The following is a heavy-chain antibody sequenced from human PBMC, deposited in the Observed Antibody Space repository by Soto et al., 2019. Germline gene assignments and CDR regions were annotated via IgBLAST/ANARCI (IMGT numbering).Heavy chain of an antibody. D-gene: IGHD6-25*01. CDR3: ARNRLANSGDYYYYYGMDV. CDR2: ISHDGSNK. J-gene: IGHJ6*02. CDR1: GFTFSSYC. V-gene: IGHV3-30*03. Sequence: GGSLRLSCAASGFTFSSYCIHWVRQAPCKGLEWVAVISHDGSNKFYVDSVKGRFTISRDKSKNTLYLQMDSLRDEDTAVYYSARNRLANSGDYYYYYGMDVWGQGTTLTVSS.